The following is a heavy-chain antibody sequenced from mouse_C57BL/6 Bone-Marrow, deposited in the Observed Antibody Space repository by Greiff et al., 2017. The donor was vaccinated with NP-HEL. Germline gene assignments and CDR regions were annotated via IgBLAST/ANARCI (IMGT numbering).Heavy chain of an antibody. J-gene: IGHJ1*03. CDR2: IDPENGDT. Sequence: EVKLLESGAELVRPGASVKLSCTASGFNIKDDYMHWVKQRPEQGLEWIGWIDPENGDTEYASKFQGKATITADTSSNTAYLQLSSLTSEDTAVYYCTTGLLRGGTGTTVTVSS. CDR3: TTGLLR. V-gene: IGHV14-4*01. CDR1: GFNIKDDY. D-gene: IGHD1-1*01.